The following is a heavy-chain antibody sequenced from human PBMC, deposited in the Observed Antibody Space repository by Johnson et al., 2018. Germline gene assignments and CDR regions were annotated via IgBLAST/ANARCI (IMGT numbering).Heavy chain of an antibody. CDR1: SGSINSDNYY. J-gene: IGHJ3*02. CDR3: PRSLLLFGAVASFAFDI. CDR2: IYYSGST. D-gene: IGHD3-10*01. V-gene: IGHV4-31*03. Sequence: QVQLQESGPGLVKPSQTLSLTCTVSSGSINSDNYYWTWIRQHPEKGLEWIGYIYYSGSTYYNPSLRSRVTISVDTSKNQFSLKLNSVTAAYTAVYYFPRSLLLFGAVASFAFDIWGQGTMVTVSS.